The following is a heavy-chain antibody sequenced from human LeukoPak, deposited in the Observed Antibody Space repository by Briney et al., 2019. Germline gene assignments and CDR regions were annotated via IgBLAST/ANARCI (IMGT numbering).Heavy chain of an antibody. V-gene: IGHV1-46*01. CDR2: INPNGGST. J-gene: IGHJ4*02. CDR1: GYTFSSYY. D-gene: IGHD5-24*01. Sequence: ASVKVSGKASGYTFSSYYIHWVRQAPGQGLEWMGIINPNGGSTSSAQKFQGRVTMTRDTSTSTVYMELSSLRSEDTAVYYCARRRDGYNYFDYWGQGTLVTVSS. CDR3: ARRRDGYNYFDY.